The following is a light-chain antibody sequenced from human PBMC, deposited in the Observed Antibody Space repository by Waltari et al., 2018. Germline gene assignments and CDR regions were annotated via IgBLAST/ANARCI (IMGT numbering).Light chain of an antibody. CDR3: SSYTSSSTLL. Sequence: QSALTQPASVSGSPGQSITISCTGTSSDVGGYNYVSWYQQHPGTAPTLIIYDVSKRPSGVSNRFSGSKSGNTASLTISGLQAEDEADFYCSSYTSSSTLLFGGGTKLTVL. CDR1: SSDVGGYNY. V-gene: IGLV2-14*01. J-gene: IGLJ3*02. CDR2: DVS.